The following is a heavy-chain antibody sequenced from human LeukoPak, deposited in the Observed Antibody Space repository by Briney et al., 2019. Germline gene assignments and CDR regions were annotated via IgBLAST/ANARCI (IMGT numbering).Heavy chain of an antibody. CDR3: ARAPSMTAVSAYSFDF. CDR1: GFTFSSYW. Sequence: PGGSLRLSCAASGFTFSSYWMSWVRQAPGKGLEWVASIKQDGSETYYVDSVKGRFIISKDNAQNLLFLQMNSLRVEDTAVYFCARAPSMTAVSAYSFDFWGQGTLVTVSS. D-gene: IGHD2-21*01. CDR2: IKQDGSET. V-gene: IGHV3-7*01. J-gene: IGHJ4*02.